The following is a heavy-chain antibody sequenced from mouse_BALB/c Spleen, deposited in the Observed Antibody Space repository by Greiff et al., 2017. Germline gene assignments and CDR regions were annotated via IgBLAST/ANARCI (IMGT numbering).Heavy chain of an antibody. Sequence: VQLKESGAELAKPGASVKMSCKASGYTFTSYWMHWVKQRPGQGLEWIGYINPSTGYTEYNQKFKDKATLTADESSSTAYMQLSSLTSEDSAVYYCARRGLGLPFDYWGQGTTLTVSS. J-gene: IGHJ2*01. D-gene: IGHD4-1*01. CDR3: ARRGLGLPFDY. V-gene: IGHV1-7*01. CDR2: INPSTGYT. CDR1: GYTFTSYW.